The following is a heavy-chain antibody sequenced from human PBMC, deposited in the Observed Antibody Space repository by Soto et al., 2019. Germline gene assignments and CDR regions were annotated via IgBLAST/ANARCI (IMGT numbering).Heavy chain of an antibody. Sequence: QVQLQESGPGLVKPSQTLSLTCTVSGGSISSGDYYWSWIRQPPGKGLEWIGYIYYSGSTYYNPSLKSRVTISVDTSMNQYSLKLSSVTAADTAVYYCARSHDVDTAMSFDYWGQGTLVTVSS. J-gene: IGHJ4*02. CDR1: GGSISSGDYY. CDR3: ARSHDVDTAMSFDY. D-gene: IGHD5-18*01. CDR2: IYYSGST. V-gene: IGHV4-30-4*01.